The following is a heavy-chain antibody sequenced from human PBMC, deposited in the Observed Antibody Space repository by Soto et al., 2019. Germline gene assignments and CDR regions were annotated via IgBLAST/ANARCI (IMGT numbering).Heavy chain of an antibody. CDR2: IKSKADGETS. Sequence: EVQLVESGGGLVKPGGSLRLSCAASGFTFSNAWISWVRQAPGKGLKWVGRIKSKADGETSVYAAPVKGRFSISRDDSKNMLYLQMDSLRTEDTAVYYCTTTHRIVVMTNLGDAFDIWGQGTVVTVSS. CDR3: TTTHRIVVMTNLGDAFDI. V-gene: IGHV3-15*01. CDR1: GFTFSNAW. J-gene: IGHJ3*02. D-gene: IGHD3-22*01.